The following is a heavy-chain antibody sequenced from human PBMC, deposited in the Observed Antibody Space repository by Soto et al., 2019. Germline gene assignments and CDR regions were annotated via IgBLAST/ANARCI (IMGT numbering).Heavy chain of an antibody. V-gene: IGHV3-13*01. CDR3: ARQASYWHGGGGWFDP. CDR1: GFTFSAYD. D-gene: IGHD2-8*02. Sequence: EVQLVESGGGLVQPGGSLRLSCAASGFTFSAYDMHWVRQPTGKGLEWVSAIGTLHDTYYPDSVKGRFTISRENAKNSLSLQMNSLTTGDTAVYYCARQASYWHGGGGWFDPWGQGTLVTVSS. CDR2: IGTLHDT. J-gene: IGHJ5*02.